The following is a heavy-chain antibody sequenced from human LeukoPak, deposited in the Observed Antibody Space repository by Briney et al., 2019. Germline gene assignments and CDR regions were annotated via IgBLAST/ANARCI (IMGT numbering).Heavy chain of an antibody. CDR2: ISGIGVTT. J-gene: IGHJ6*02. Sequence: GGSLRLSCAVSGFTFSSYAMSWVRQAPGKGLEWVSGISGIGVTTYYADSVKGRFTISRDNSKNTLYLQMNSLRAEDTAVYYCARESGSYSGYYYGMDVWGQGTTVTVSS. D-gene: IGHD1-26*01. CDR1: GFTFSSYA. V-gene: IGHV3-23*01. CDR3: ARESGSYSGYYYGMDV.